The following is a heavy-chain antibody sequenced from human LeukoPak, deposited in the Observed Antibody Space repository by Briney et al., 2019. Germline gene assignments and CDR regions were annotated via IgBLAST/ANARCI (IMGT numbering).Heavy chain of an antibody. CDR1: GFTFSRHG. CDR2: ISNDGSRK. J-gene: IGHJ4*02. D-gene: IGHD5-24*01. Sequence: GGSLRLSCAPSGFTFSRHGMHWVRQAPGKGLEWVAIISNDGSRKYYAHSVKGRFTISRDNSKNTLYLQMNSLRAEDTAVYYCAKASRDGYNSLGDYWGQGTLVTVSS. V-gene: IGHV3-30*18. CDR3: AKASRDGYNSLGDY.